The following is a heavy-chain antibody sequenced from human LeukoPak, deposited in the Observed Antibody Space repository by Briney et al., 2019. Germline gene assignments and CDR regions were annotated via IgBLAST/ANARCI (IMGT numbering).Heavy chain of an antibody. V-gene: IGHV4-39*07. Sequence: SETLSLTCTVSGGSISSSSYYWGWIRQPPGKGLEWIGSIYYSGGTYYNPSLKSRVTISVDTSKNQFSLKLSSVTAADTAVYYCARDRSSGWYNWFDPWGQGTLVTVSS. CDR3: ARDRSSGWYNWFDP. J-gene: IGHJ5*02. CDR1: GGSISSSSYY. D-gene: IGHD6-19*01. CDR2: IYYSGGT.